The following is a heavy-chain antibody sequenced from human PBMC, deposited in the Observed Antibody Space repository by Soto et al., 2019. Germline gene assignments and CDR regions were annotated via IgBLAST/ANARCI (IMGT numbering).Heavy chain of an antibody. Sequence: PSETLSLTCTVSGVSINNYYWTWIRQPPGKRLEWIGAIYYTGSTTYNPSLRSRVTFSVDTSKNQFSLSLTSVTAADTAVYYCARDPFWGYSDSPGYYSDWCQATQLSVSS. D-gene: IGHD3-22*01. V-gene: IGHV4-59*01. CDR3: ARDPFWGYSDSPGYYSD. CDR2: IYYTGST. J-gene: IGHJ4*02. CDR1: GVSINNYY.